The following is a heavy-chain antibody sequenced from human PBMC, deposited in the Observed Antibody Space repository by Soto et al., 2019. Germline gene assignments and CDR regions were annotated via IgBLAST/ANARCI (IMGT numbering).Heavy chain of an antibody. CDR1: GGSISSYY. J-gene: IGHJ4*02. Sequence: SETLSVTCTVSGGSISSYYWSWIRQPPGKGLEWIGYIYYSGSTNYNPSLKSRVTISVDTSKNQFSLKLSSVTAADTAVYYCARLQYNFDYWGQGTLVTVSS. D-gene: IGHD1-1*01. CDR3: ARLQYNFDY. CDR2: IYYSGST. V-gene: IGHV4-59*08.